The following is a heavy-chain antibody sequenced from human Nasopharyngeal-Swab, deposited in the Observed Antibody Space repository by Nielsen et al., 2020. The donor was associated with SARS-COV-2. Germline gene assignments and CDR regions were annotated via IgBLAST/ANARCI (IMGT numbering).Heavy chain of an antibody. CDR2: IYHSGST. J-gene: IGHJ5*02. CDR1: GYSISSGYY. Sequence: SETLSLTCTVSGYSISSGYYWGWIRQPPGKGLEWIGSIYHSGSTYYNPSLKSRVTISVDTSKNQFSLKLSSVTAADTAVYYCARDRGDYGDPWGQGTLVTVSS. D-gene: IGHD4-17*01. V-gene: IGHV4-38-2*02. CDR3: ARDRGDYGDP.